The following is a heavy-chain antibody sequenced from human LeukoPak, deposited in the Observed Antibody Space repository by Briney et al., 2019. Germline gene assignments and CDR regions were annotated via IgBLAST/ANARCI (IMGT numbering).Heavy chain of an antibody. J-gene: IGHJ4*02. CDR1: GGSISSSSYF. D-gene: IGHD5-12*01. CDR3: ARDSWGYSGYGFDY. V-gene: IGHV4-39*07. CDR2: IYYSGST. Sequence: PSETLSLTCAVSGGSISSSSYFWGWIRQPPGKGLEWIGSIYYSGSTYYNPSLKSRVTISVDTSKKQFSLKLSSVTAADTAVYYCARDSWGYSGYGFDYWGQGTLVTVSS.